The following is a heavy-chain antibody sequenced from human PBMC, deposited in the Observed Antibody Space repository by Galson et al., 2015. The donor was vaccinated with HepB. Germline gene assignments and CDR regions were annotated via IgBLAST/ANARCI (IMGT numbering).Heavy chain of an antibody. CDR2: ISYSGST. D-gene: IGHD3-16*01. CDR3: ARPHLSHVGGHFHY. Sequence: SETLSLTCTVSGGSISSSNYYWGWIRQPPGKGLEWIGSISYSGSTYYNPSLKSRVTISVDTSKNQFSLKLSSVTAADTAVYYCARPHLSHVGGHFHYWGQGTLVTVSS. V-gene: IGHV4-39*01. CDR1: GGSISSSNYY. J-gene: IGHJ1*01.